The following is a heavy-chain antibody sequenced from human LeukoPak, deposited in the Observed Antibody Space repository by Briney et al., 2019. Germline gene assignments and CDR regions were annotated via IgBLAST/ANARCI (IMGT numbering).Heavy chain of an antibody. D-gene: IGHD1-1*01. V-gene: IGHV3-74*01. J-gene: IGHJ3*02. CDR3: AGWNAFDI. CDR1: GITFSNYW. CDR2: INTDGSST. Sequence: GGSLRLSCAASGITFSNYWMHWVRQAPGKGLVWVSRINTDGSSTNYADSVKGRSTISRDNAKNTLYLQMNSLRAEDTAVYYCAGWNAFDIWGQGTMVTVSS.